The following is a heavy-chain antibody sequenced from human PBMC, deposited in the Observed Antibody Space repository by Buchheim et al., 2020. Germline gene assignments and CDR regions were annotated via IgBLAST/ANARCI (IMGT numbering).Heavy chain of an antibody. CDR1: GGSFSGYY. J-gene: IGHJ6*02. Sequence: QVQLQQWGAGLLKPSETLSLTCAVYGGSFSGYYWSWIRQPPGQGLEWIGEINHSGSTNYNPSLKSRVTISVDTSKKPFYLKLSSVTAADTAVYYCARDLGVPAASTYYYYGMDVWGQGTT. CDR3: ARDLGVPAASTYYYYGMDV. D-gene: IGHD2-2*01. CDR2: INHSGST. V-gene: IGHV4-34*01.